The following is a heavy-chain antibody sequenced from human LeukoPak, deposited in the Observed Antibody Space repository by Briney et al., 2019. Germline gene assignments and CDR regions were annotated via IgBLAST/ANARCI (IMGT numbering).Heavy chain of an antibody. V-gene: IGHV3-7*01. CDR3: AGAGDDFWSAYHFDY. D-gene: IGHD3-3*01. Sequence: GSLRLSCAASGFTFSSYWMNWVRQAPGKGLEWVANIKQDGSEKHYVDSVKGRSTISRDNAKNSVYLQMNSLRAEDTAVYYCAGAGDDFWSAYHFDYWGQGTLVTVSS. CDR2: IKQDGSEK. CDR1: GFTFSSYW. J-gene: IGHJ4*02.